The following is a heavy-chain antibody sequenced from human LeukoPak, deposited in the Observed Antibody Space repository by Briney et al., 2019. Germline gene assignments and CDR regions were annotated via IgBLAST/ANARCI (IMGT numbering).Heavy chain of an antibody. CDR1: GYTFTRYG. J-gene: IGHJ5*02. Sequence: ASVKVSCKASGYTFTRYGISWVRQTPGQGLEWMGWISAYNGNTNYAQKLQGRVTMTTDTSTSTAYMELRSLRSDDTAVYYCARGRYYYGSGSYYNWFDPWGQGTLVTVSS. D-gene: IGHD3-10*01. V-gene: IGHV1-18*04. CDR3: ARGRYYYGSGSYYNWFDP. CDR2: ISAYNGNT.